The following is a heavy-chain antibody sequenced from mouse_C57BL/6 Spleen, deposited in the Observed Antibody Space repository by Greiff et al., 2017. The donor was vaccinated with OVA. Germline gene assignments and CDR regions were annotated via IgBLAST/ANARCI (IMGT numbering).Heavy chain of an antibody. CDR2: IYPGSGST. CDR3: AREKSYGSSPFDY. V-gene: IGHV1-55*01. Sequence: QVQLQQPGAELVKPGASVKMSCKASGYTFTSYWITWVKQRPGQGLEWIGDIYPGSGSTNYNEKFKSKATLTVDTSSSTAYMRLSSLTSEDSAVYYCAREKSYGSSPFDYWGQGTTRTVSS. J-gene: IGHJ2*01. D-gene: IGHD1-1*01. CDR1: GYTFTSYW.